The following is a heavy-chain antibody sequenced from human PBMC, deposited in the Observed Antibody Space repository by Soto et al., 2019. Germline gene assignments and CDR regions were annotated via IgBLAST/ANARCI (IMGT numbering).Heavy chain of an antibody. CDR2: IRSKPNSYAT. J-gene: IGHJ6*02. D-gene: IGHD3-3*01. CDR1: GFTFSGSA. Sequence: EVQLVESGGGLVQPGGSLKLSCAASGFTFSGSAMHWVRQASGKGLEWVGRIRSKPNSYATTYAASVKGRFTISRDDSRNMAYLQMTSLKTEDTAVYYCTRHKNDFWSGPDYGLDVWGQGTTVTVSS. CDR3: TRHKNDFWSGPDYGLDV. V-gene: IGHV3-73*02.